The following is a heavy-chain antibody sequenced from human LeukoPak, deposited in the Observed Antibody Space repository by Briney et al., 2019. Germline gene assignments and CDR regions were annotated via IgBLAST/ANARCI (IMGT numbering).Heavy chain of an antibody. CDR2: IYYSGST. CDR1: GGSISSSSYY. V-gene: IGHV4-39*01. D-gene: IGHD1-14*01. J-gene: IGHJ6*03. Sequence: PSETLSLTCTVSGGSISSSSYYWGWIRRPPGKGLEWIGSIYYSGSTYYNPSLKSRVTISVDTSKNQFSLKLSSVTAADTAVYYCGRTVYSYYYYYMDVWGKGTTVTVSS. CDR3: GRTVYSYYYYYMDV.